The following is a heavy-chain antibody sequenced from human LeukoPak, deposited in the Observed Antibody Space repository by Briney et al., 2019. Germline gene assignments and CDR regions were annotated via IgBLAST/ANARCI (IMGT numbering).Heavy chain of an antibody. D-gene: IGHD1-7*01. CDR1: GFTFSNYW. V-gene: IGHV3-7*05. CDR3: ARGGGTRLGY. J-gene: IGHJ4*02. CDR2: IKLDGSEK. Sequence: PGGSLRLSCEASGFTFSNYWMTWVRQAPGKGLEWVANIKLDGSEKSYVDSVKGRFTISRDNAKNSLFLQMNSLRAEDTAVYYCARGGGTRLGYWGQGTLVSVSS.